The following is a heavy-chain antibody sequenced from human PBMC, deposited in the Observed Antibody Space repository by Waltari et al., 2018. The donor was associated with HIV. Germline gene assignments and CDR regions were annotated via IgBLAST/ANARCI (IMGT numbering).Heavy chain of an antibody. J-gene: IGHJ4*02. CDR2: INHGGDT. CDR3: ARRGSSASPLTL. CDR1: GGSFTNFY. D-gene: IGHD3-10*01. V-gene: IGHV4-34*01. Sequence: QVQLQQWGAGLLTPSETLSLPCSVYGGSFTNFYWNWIRQTPDEGLQWIGEINHGGDTNVNPSLKSRVIMSIDTSKYEISLNLTSVSVADTALYFCARRGSSASPLTLWGRGSRVTVSS.